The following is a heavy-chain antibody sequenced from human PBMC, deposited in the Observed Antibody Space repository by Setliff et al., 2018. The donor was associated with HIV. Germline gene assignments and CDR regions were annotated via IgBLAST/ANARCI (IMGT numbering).Heavy chain of an antibody. V-gene: IGHV3-30*02. CDR2: INYDESYE. J-gene: IGHJ3*02. CDR3: AKDGDYSNWDYDAFDI. Sequence: GESLKISCAASGFTFSAHGMHWVRQAPGKGLEWVAFINYDESYEYYADSVKGRVTISRDNSKNTVDLQMNSLRAEDTAVYYCAKDGDYSNWDYDAFDIWGQGTMVTVSS. CDR1: GFTFSAHG. D-gene: IGHD1-7*01.